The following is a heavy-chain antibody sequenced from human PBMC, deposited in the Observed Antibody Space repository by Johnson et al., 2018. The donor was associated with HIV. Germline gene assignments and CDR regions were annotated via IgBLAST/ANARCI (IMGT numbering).Heavy chain of an antibody. D-gene: IGHD6-19*01. V-gene: IGHV3-30-3*01. J-gene: IGHJ3*02. CDR3: ARDAGQWLDDAFDI. CDR2: ISYDGSNK. Sequence: QVQLVESGGGLVHPGGSLRLSCGASGFTFSSYGMTWVRQAPGKGLEWVAVISYDGSNKYYADSVKGRFTISRDNSKNTLYLQMSSRRAEDTAVYYCARDAGQWLDDAFDIWGQGTMVTVSS. CDR1: GFTFSSYG.